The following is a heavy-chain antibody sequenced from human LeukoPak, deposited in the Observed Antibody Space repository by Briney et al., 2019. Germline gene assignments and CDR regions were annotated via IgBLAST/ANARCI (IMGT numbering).Heavy chain of an antibody. V-gene: IGHV1-18*03. CDR2: ISVYNGNT. CDR3: ARDLLRGGYGDYLNLDY. D-gene: IGHD4-17*01. J-gene: IGHJ4*02. CDR1: GYTFTSYG. Sequence: ASVKVSCKASGYTFTSYGISWVRQAPGQGLELMGWISVYNGNTNYAQKFQGRVTMTTDTSTSTAYMELRSLRSDDMAVYYCARDLLRGGYGDYLNLDYWGQGTLVTVSS.